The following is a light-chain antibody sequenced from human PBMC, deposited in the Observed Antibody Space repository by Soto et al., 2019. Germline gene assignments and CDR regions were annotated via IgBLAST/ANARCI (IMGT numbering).Light chain of an antibody. CDR3: CSHAGSYTYV. V-gene: IGLV2-11*01. CDR2: DVT. J-gene: IGLJ1*01. CDR1: SSDVGGYNY. Sequence: QSVLTQPRSVSGSPGQSLTISCTGTSSDVGGYNYVSWYQQHPGKVPKLMIYDVTKRPSGVPDRFSGSKSGNTASLTISGLQSEDEADYYCCSHAGSYTYVFGTGIKVTVL.